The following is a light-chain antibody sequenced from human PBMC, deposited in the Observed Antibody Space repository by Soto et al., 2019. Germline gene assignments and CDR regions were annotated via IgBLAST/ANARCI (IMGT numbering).Light chain of an antibody. Sequence: QSALTQPPSASGSPGQSVTISCTGTSSDVGYYNYVCWYQQLPGRAPKLMIYEVNKRPSGVPDRFSGSKSGNTASLTVSGLQAEDEADYYCSSYANSNILFQSLIFGGGTKLTVL. V-gene: IGLV2-8*01. CDR2: EVN. CDR3: SSYANSNILFQSLI. CDR1: SSDVGYYNY. J-gene: IGLJ2*01.